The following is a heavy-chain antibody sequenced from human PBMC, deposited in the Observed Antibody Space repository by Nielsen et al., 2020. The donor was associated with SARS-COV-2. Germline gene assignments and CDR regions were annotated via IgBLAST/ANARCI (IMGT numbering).Heavy chain of an antibody. V-gene: IGHV4-59*13. J-gene: IGHJ4*02. CDR3: ARGWGRGNLDY. CDR2: IYYSGST. CDR1: GGSISSYY. Sequence: SETLSLTCTVSGGSISSYYWSWIRQPPGKGLEWIGYIYYSGSTNYNPSLKSRVTISVDTSKNQFSLKLSSVTAADTAVYYWARGWGRGNLDYWGQGTLVTVSS. D-gene: IGHD3-16*01.